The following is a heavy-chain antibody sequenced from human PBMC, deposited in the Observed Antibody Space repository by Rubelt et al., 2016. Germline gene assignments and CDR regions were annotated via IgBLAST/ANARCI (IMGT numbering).Heavy chain of an antibody. Sequence: QLVESGGGLVKPGGSLRLSCAASGFTFSSYTMNWVRQAPGKGLEWVSGISGSDTRTYYADSVKGQFTISRDNSKNTLYLQMTSLRAEDTAVYYCARVIANFGVITHAFDSWGQGTLVAVSS. V-gene: IGHV3-23*04. CDR2: ISGSDTRT. D-gene: IGHD3-3*01. CDR1: GFTFSSYT. J-gene: IGHJ4*02. CDR3: ARVIANFGVITHAFDS.